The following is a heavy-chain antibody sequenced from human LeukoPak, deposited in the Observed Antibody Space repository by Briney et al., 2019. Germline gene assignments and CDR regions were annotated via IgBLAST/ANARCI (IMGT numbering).Heavy chain of an antibody. CDR2: ISSGSSAI. Sequence: GGSLRLSCAASGFTFSSYSLNWVRQAPGKGLEWVSHISSGSSAILYADSVRGRFTISRDNAKNSLYMQMISLRDEDTAAYYCAREPRYCGGDCGAFDIWGQGTMVTVSS. D-gene: IGHD2-21*02. CDR1: GFTFSSYS. J-gene: IGHJ3*02. CDR3: AREPRYCGGDCGAFDI. V-gene: IGHV3-48*02.